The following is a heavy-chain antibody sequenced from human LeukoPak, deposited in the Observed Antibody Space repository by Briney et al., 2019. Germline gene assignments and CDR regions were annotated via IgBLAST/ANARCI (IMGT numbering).Heavy chain of an antibody. CDR2: INHSGST. CDR1: GGSFSGYY. CDR3: ARGGIAVARPLDY. V-gene: IGHV4-34*01. D-gene: IGHD6-19*01. J-gene: IGHJ4*02. Sequence: KASETLSLTCAVYGGSFSGYYWSWIRQPPGKGLEWIGEINHSGSTNYNPSLKSRVTISVDTSKNQFSLKLSSVTAADTAVYYCARGGIAVARPLDYWAQGTLVTVSS.